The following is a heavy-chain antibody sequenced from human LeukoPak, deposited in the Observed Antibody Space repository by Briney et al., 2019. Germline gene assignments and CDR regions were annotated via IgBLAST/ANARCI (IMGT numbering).Heavy chain of an antibody. CDR3: TTDLGLTMIRGVIVK. J-gene: IGHJ4*02. D-gene: IGHD3-10*01. CDR1: GFSFANAW. Sequence: GGSLRLSWADSGFSFANAWMTWVRQAPGKGLEWVGRIKSKGDGETTDYAAPVEGRFFMSRDDSKATLYLQMNSLKTEVTAVYYCTTDLGLTMIRGVIVKWGQGTLVTVSS. V-gene: IGHV3-15*01. CDR2: IKSKGDGETT.